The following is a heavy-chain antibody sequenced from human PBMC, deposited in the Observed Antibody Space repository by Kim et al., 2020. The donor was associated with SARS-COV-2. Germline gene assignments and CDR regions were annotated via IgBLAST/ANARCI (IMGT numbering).Heavy chain of an antibody. Sequence: SVKVSCKASGFTFTSSAVQWVRQARGQRLEWIGWIVVGSGNTNYAQKFQERVTITRDMSTSTAYMELSSLRSEDTAVYYCAAVPINSSSWPPLYYFDYWGQGTLVTVSS. CDR3: AAVPINSSSWPPLYYFDY. CDR2: IVVGSGNT. D-gene: IGHD6-13*01. V-gene: IGHV1-58*01. CDR1: GFTFTSSA. J-gene: IGHJ4*02.